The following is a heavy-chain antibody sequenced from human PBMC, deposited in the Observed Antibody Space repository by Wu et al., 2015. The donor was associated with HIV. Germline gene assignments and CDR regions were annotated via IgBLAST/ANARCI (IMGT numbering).Heavy chain of an antibody. CDR3: ARRAITMLRGIIIPNAFDM. CDR1: GGTFSNYA. V-gene: IGHV1-69*11. CDR2: ITPILGTA. J-gene: IGHJ3*02. Sequence: QVQLVQSGAEVKKPGSSVKVSCRASGGTFSNYAISWVRQAPGQGLEWMGTITPILGTANYAQNFQGRVTITTDESTRTAFMELSSLRSEDTAVYYCARRAITMLRGIIIPNAFDMWGQGTMVTVSS. D-gene: IGHD3-10*01.